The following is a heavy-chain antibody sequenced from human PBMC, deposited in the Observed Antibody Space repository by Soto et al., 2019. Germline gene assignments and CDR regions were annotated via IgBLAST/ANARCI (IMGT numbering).Heavy chain of an antibody. CDR1: GGSISSYY. CDR2: IYYSGST. CDR3: ARMIAAAGSEYFDY. Sequence: QVQLQESGPGLVKPSETLSLTCTVSGGSISSYYWSWIRQPPGKGLEWIGYIYYSGSTKYNPSLKSRVTMSVDTSENQFSLKRSSVTAADTAVYYCARMIAAAGSEYFDYWGQGTLVTVSS. D-gene: IGHD6-13*01. J-gene: IGHJ4*02. V-gene: IGHV4-59*01.